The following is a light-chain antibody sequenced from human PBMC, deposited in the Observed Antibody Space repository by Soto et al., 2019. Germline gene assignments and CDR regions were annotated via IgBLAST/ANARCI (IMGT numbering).Light chain of an antibody. V-gene: IGKV3-11*01. CDR3: QQRSHWPLS. J-gene: IGKJ4*01. CDR1: QSVSSY. Sequence: EIVLTQSPATLSLSPGERTTLSCRASQSVSSYLAWYQQKPGQAPRLLIDDASHRTTGSQARFSGSGSGTGFTLTISSLEPEDFAVYYCQQRSHWPLSFGGGTKVDIK. CDR2: DAS.